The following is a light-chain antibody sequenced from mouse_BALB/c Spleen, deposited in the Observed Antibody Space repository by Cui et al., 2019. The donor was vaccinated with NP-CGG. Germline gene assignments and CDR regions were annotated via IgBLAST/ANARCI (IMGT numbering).Light chain of an antibody. CDR3: GLWYNNHWV. CDR1: TGAVTTSNY. V-gene: IGLV1*01. CDR2: GTN. Sequence: QAVVNQDSALTTSPGETVTLTCRSSTGAVTTSNYANWVQEKPDHLFTGLIGGTNNRAPGVPARFSGSLIGDKAALTITGAQTEDEAIYFCGLWYNNHWVFGGGTKLTVL. J-gene: IGLJ1*01.